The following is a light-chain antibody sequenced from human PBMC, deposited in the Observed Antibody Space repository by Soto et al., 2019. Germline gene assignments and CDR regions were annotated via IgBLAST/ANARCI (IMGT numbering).Light chain of an antibody. CDR2: AAS. CDR1: QGISNY. J-gene: IGKJ3*01. Sequence: DIQMTQSPSSLSASVGDRVTITCRASQGISNYIAWYQQKPGKAPTLLIYAASTLQSGGPSRFSGSGSVTDFTLTIYRLQPDDVATHSGQKYSSVPLFGPGTKVDIK. CDR3: QKYSSVPL. V-gene: IGKV1-27*01.